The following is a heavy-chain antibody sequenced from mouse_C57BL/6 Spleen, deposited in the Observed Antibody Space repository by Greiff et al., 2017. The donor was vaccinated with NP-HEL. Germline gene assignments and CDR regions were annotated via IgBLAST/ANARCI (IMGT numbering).Heavy chain of an antibody. Sequence: LQQSGGGLVQPGGSMKLSCVASGFTFSNYWMNWVRQSPEKGLEWVAQIRLKSDNYATHYAESVKGRFTISRDDSKSSVYLQMNNLRAEDTGIYYCTEGGLLPYYYAMDYWGQGTSVTVSS. D-gene: IGHD2-3*01. CDR3: TEGGLLPYYYAMDY. CDR1: GFTFSNYW. J-gene: IGHJ4*01. V-gene: IGHV6-3*01. CDR2: IRLKSDNYAT.